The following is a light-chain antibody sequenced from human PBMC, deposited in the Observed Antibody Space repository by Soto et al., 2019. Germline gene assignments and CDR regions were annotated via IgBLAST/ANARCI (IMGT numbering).Light chain of an antibody. J-gene: IGKJ5*01. CDR3: QEYGRSPPIT. CDR2: GAS. V-gene: IGKV3-20*01. CDR1: QSVSSSY. Sequence: EIVLTQSPGTLSLSPGERATLSCRASQSVSSSYLAWYQQKPGQAPRLLIYGASSRATGIPDRFSGSGSGKHFPFTISRLEPEVFALFYCQEYGRSPPITFGQGTRRDIK.